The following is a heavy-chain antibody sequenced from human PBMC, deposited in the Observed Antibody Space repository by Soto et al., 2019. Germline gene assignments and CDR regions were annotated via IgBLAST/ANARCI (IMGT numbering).Heavy chain of an antibody. CDR2: SISSGSP. V-gene: IGHV4-34*12. D-gene: IGHD2-2*01. J-gene: IGHJ4*02. CDR1: GGSFIDYY. Sequence: SETLSLTCAVSGGSFIDYYWNWVRQPPGKGLEWIGESISSGSPNYNPSLKSRVTISVDTSKKQLSLKLGSVTAADTAVYYCASRGCGSNTCQLDYWGQGTLVTVS. CDR3: ASRGCGSNTCQLDY.